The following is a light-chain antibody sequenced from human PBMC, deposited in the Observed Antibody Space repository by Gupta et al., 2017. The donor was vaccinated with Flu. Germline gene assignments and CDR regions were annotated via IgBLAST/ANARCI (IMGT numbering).Light chain of an antibody. CDR3: QQSYSSIT. CDR1: QTITNY. Sequence: LSASVGERVTITGRASQTITNYLNWDRQKPGNAPKLLIYGAAHLQTGVPSRFSGSGSGTDFTLTISGLQPEDFAMYYCQQSYSSITFGQGTQVDIK. V-gene: IGKV1-39*01. J-gene: IGKJ5*01. CDR2: GAA.